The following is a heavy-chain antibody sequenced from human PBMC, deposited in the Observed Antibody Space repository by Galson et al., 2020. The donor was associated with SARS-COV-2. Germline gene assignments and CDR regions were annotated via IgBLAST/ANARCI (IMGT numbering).Heavy chain of an antibody. J-gene: IGHJ1*01. Sequence: ESGPTLVKPTQTLTLTCTFPGFSLSTSGVGVGWIRQPPGKALEWLALTYWNDDKRYSPSLKSRLTITKDTSKNQVVLTLTNMDPVDTATYYWVHTTYDDFWSNFYEYVHHWGQGTLVTVSS. CDR3: VHTTYDDFWSNFYEYVHH. V-gene: IGHV2-5*01. CDR2: TYWNDDK. D-gene: IGHD3-3*01. CDR1: GFSLSTSGVG.